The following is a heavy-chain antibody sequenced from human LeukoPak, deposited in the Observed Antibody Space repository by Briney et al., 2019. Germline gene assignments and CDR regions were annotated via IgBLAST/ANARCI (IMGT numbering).Heavy chain of an antibody. J-gene: IGHJ5*02. Sequence: SETLSLTCTVSGGSISSSSYYWGWMPQPPGKGLEWLGRIYYSGSTYYNPSLKSRVTISVDTSKNQFSLKLSSVTAADTAVYYCARELRSWSSNWFDPWGQGTLVTVSS. CDR3: ARELRSWSSNWFDP. CDR1: GGSISSSSYY. D-gene: IGHD6-13*01. V-gene: IGHV4-39*07. CDR2: IYYSGST.